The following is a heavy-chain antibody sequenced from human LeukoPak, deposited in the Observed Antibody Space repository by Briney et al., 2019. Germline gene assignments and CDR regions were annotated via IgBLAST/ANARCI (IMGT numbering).Heavy chain of an antibody. Sequence: SETLSLTCDVYGGSLRGFFWSWIRQPPGKGLEWIGEINDSGGINYNPSLKTRVTISLDTSKNQFSLKLSSVTAADTAIYYCARVESYYFYYMDVWGKGTTVTVSS. J-gene: IGHJ6*03. CDR3: ARVESYYFYYMDV. CDR2: INDSGGI. CDR1: GGSLRGFF. V-gene: IGHV4-34*01.